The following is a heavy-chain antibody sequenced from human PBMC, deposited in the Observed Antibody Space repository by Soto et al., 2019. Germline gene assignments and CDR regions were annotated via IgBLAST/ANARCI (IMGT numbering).Heavy chain of an antibody. Sequence: EVQLLESGGGLVHPGGSLRLSCAASGFPFSTYALSWVRQAPGKGLEWIAAISGGDFVTWYADSVKGRFTISRDNFRDSLYLQMTNLRGDDTALYYCARDRSYPGDTFDIWGQGTMVTVSS. J-gene: IGHJ3*02. V-gene: IGHV3-23*01. CDR3: ARDRSYPGDTFDI. CDR1: GFPFSTYA. CDR2: ISGGDFVT.